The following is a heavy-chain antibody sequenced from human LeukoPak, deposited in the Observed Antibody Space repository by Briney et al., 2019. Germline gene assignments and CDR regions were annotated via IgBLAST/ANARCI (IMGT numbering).Heavy chain of an antibody. CDR1: GFTVSSNY. CDR3: ARELLWFGESY. V-gene: IGHV3-53*01. D-gene: IGHD3-10*01. CDR2: IYSGGST. J-gene: IGHJ4*02. Sequence: GGSLRLSCAASGFTVSSNYMSWVRQAPGKGLEWVSVIYSGGSTYYADSVKGRFTISRDNSKNTLYLQMNSLRAEDTAVYYCARELLWFGESYWGQGTLVTVSS.